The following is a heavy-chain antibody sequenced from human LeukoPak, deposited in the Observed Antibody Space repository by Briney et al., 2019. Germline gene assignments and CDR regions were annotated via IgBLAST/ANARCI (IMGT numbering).Heavy chain of an antibody. CDR1: GYTFTSYD. D-gene: IGHD3-16*01. CDR3: ARGPTYQDYYYYMDA. V-gene: IGHV1-69*05. Sequence: GASVKVACKASGYTFTSYDINWVRQAPGQGLEWMGGIIPIFGTANYAQKFQGRVTITTDESTSTAYMELSSLRSEDTAVYYCARGPTYQDYYYYMDAWGKGTTVTVSS. CDR2: IIPIFGTA. J-gene: IGHJ6*03.